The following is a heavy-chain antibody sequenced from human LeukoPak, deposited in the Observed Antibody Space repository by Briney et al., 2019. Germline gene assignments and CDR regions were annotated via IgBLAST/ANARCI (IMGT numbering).Heavy chain of an antibody. CDR1: GFTFDDYG. J-gene: IGHJ5*02. Sequence: GSLRLSCAASGFTFDDYGMSWVRQAPGKGLEWIGRIYTSGSTNYNPSLKSRVTMSVDTSKNQFSLKLSSVTAADTAVYYCARDSVVPAAYNWFDPWGQGTLVTVSS. CDR3: ARDSVVPAAYNWFDP. CDR2: IYTSGST. V-gene: IGHV4-4*07. D-gene: IGHD2-2*01.